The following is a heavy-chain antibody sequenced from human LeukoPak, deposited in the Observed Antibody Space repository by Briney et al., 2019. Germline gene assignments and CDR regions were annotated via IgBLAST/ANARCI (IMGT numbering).Heavy chain of an antibody. CDR3: AREGIQLWTNWFDP. D-gene: IGHD5-18*01. Sequence: SETLSLTCTVSGGSISSGDYYWSWIRQPPGKGLEWIGYIYYSGSTYYNPSLKSRVTISVDTSKNQFSLKLSSVTAADTAVYYCAREGIQLWTNWFDPWGQGTLVTVSS. J-gene: IGHJ5*02. CDR1: GGSISSGDYY. V-gene: IGHV4-30-4*01. CDR2: IYYSGST.